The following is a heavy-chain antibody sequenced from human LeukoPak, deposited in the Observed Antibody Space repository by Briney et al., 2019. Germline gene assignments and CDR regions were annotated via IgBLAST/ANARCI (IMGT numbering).Heavy chain of an antibody. V-gene: IGHV4-4*07. J-gene: IGHJ4*02. Sequence: SETLSLTCTVSGGSISGYFWTWIRQPAGKELEWIGRVYTSGTTYYNPSLESRVTISLDTFNYQFSLRVTSVTAADTAIYYCARGTEKTRISGYYSFDHWGRGLLVTVSS. CDR2: VYTSGTT. CDR3: ARGTEKTRISGYYSFDH. D-gene: IGHD5-12*01. CDR1: GGSISGYF.